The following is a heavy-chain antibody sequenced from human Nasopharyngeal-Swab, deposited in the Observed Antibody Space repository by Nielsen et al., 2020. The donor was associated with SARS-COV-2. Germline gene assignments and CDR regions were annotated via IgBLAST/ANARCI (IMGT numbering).Heavy chain of an antibody. J-gene: IGHJ4*02. Sequence: WIRQPPGKGLEWVSYISSSSSTKYYADSVKGRFTISRDNAKNSLYLQMNSLRDEDTAVYYCARDAIVVVPAAIQYWGQGTPVTVSS. CDR2: ISSSSSTK. CDR3: ARDAIVVVPAAIQY. V-gene: IGHV3-11*04. D-gene: IGHD2-2*02.